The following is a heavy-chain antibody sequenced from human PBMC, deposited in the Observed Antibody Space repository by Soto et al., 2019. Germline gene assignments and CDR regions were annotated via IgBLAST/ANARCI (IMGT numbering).Heavy chain of an antibody. J-gene: IGHJ4*02. Sequence: GGSLRLSCAASGFTFSSYAMSWVRQAPGKGLEWVSSIGPTGGSTYYADSVKGRFTISRDSSKNTLYLQMNSLRVEDTAVYYCAKKSVRPDWGQGTQVTVSS. D-gene: IGHD6-6*01. CDR2: IGPTGGST. CDR1: GFTFSSYA. V-gene: IGHV3-23*01. CDR3: AKKSVRPD.